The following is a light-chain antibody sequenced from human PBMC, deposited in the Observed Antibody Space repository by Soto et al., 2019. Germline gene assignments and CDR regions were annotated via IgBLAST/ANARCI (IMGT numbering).Light chain of an antibody. J-gene: IGKJ5*01. CDR2: GAS. CDR3: QQYDNWPPIT. CDR1: QSVSSN. Sequence: EIVMTQSPGTLSVSPGEGATLSCRSSQSVSSNLAWYQQKPGQPPRLLIYGASTRATGVPARFSGSGSGTEFTLTISSLQSEDFAVYYCQQYDNWPPITFGQGTRLEIK. V-gene: IGKV3-15*01.